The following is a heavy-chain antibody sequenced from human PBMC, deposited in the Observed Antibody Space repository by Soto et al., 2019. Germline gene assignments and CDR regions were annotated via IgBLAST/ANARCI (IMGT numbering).Heavy chain of an antibody. CDR1: GGSISSGDYY. CDR2: IYYSGST. D-gene: IGHD6-6*01. Sequence: SETLSLTCTVSGGSISSGDYYWSWIRQPPGKGLEWIGYIYYSGSTYYSPSFQGHVTISADKSISTAYLQWSSLKASDTAMYYCARREYSSSESPLTAGMDVWGQGTTVTV. J-gene: IGHJ6*02. CDR3: ARREYSSSESPLTAGMDV. V-gene: IGHV4-30-4*01.